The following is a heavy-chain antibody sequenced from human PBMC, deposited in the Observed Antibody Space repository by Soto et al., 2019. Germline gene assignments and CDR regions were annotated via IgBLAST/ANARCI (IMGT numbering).Heavy chain of an antibody. D-gene: IGHD2-15*01. CDR1: GYSFTSYW. Sequence: GESLKISCKGSGYSFTSYWIGWVRQMPGKGLEWMGIIYPGDSDTRYSPSFQGQVTISAHKSISTAYLQWSSLKASDTAMYYCARSDCGGGSCYPTEFAYRGQGTLVTVSS. CDR2: IYPGDSDT. V-gene: IGHV5-51*01. CDR3: ARSDCGGGSCYPTEFAY. J-gene: IGHJ4*02.